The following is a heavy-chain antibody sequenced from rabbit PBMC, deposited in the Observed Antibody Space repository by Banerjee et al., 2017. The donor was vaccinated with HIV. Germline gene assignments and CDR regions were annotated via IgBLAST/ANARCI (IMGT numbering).Heavy chain of an antibody. D-gene: IGHD7-1*01. V-gene: IGHV1S40*01. CDR2: IYAGSSGST. CDR1: GFSFSSGYD. J-gene: IGHJ3*01. CDR3: ARAGNIVTGATRLDL. Sequence: QSLEESGGDLVKPGASLTLTCTASGFSFSSGYDMYWVRQAPGKGLEWIACIYAGSSGSTYYATWAKGRFTISKTSSTTVTLQMTSLTAADTATYFCARAGNIVTGATRLDLWGQGTLVTVS.